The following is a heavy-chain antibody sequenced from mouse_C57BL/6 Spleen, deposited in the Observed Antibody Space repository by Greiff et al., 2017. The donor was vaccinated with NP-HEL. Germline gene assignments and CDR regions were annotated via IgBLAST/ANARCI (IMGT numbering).Heavy chain of an antibody. CDR3: ARYYYGSSPLDY. D-gene: IGHD1-1*01. Sequence: EVMLVESGGGLVKPGGSLKLSCAASGFTFSSYAISWVRQTPEKRLEWVATISDGGSYTYYPDNVKGRFTISRDNAKNNLYLQMSHLKSEDTAMYYCARYYYGSSPLDYWGQGTTLTVSS. CDR1: GFTFSSYA. J-gene: IGHJ2*01. V-gene: IGHV5-4*03. CDR2: ISDGGSYT.